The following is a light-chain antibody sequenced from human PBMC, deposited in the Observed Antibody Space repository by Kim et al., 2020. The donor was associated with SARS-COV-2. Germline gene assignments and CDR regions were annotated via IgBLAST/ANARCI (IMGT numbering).Light chain of an antibody. CDR1: SLRSYY. CDR3: NSRDSSGNHHWV. Sequence: SSELTQDPAVSVALGQTVRITCQGDSLRSYYASWYQQKPGQAPVLVIYGKNNRPSGIPDRFSGSSSGNTTSLTITGAQAEDEADYSCNSRDSSGNHHWVF. CDR2: GKN. J-gene: IGLJ3*02. V-gene: IGLV3-19*01.